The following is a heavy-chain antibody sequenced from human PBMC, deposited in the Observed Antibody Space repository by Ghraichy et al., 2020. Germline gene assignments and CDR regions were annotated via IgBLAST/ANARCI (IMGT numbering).Heavy chain of an antibody. J-gene: IGHJ6*02. CDR2: ISSSSRTR. CDR1: GFTFGSYS. CDR3: ARASGVVRFFYYDGVDV. D-gene: IGHD2-21*01. Sequence: GGSLRLSCVGSGFTFGSYSLNWVRQSPGKGLEWVAHISSSSRTRSYADSVKGRFTVSRDNAQNSLYLQMSGLRDEDTAVYYCARASGVVRFFYYDGVDVWGQGTTVTGSS. V-gene: IGHV3-48*02.